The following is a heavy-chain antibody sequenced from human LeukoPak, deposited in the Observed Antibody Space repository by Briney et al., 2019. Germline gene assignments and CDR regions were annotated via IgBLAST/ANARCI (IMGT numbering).Heavy chain of an antibody. CDR1: GYTFTNYG. CDR2: ISVNNGNT. Sequence: GAPVKVSCKASGYTFTNYGLSWVRQAPGQGLEWMGWISVNNGNTNYAQKLQGRVTMTTDTSTSTAYMELRGLRFDDTAVYYCTRDLRGSPPHDGDIWGQGTLVTVSS. D-gene: IGHD1-26*01. V-gene: IGHV1-18*01. J-gene: IGHJ3*02. CDR3: TRDLRGSPPHDGDI.